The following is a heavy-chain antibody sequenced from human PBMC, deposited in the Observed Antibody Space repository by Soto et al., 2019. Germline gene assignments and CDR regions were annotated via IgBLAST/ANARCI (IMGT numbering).Heavy chain of an antibody. J-gene: IGHJ5*02. CDR3: ARERIAAAGRVWFDP. CDR2: INPSGGST. D-gene: IGHD6-13*01. CDR1: GYTFTSYY. Sequence: ASVKVSCKASGYTFTSYYMLWVRQAPGQGLEWMGIINPSGGSTSYAQQFQGRVTMTRDTSTSTVYMELSSLRSEDTAVYYCARERIAAAGRVWFDPWGQGTRVTVS. V-gene: IGHV1-46*01.